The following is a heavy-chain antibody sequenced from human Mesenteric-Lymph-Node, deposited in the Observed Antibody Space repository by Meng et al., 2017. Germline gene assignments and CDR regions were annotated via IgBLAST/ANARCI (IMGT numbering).Heavy chain of an antibody. CDR2: INTNTGNP. CDR3: ASRHNFDQFQH. Sequence: ASVMVSCKASGYMFTSYPMNWVRQAPGQGLEWMGWINTNTGNPTYAQGFTGRFVFSLDTSASTAYLEISSLETEDTAVYYCASRHNFDQFQHWCQGTQVTVSS. CDR1: GYMFTSYP. V-gene: IGHV7-4-1*02. D-gene: IGHD1-20*01. J-gene: IGHJ1*01.